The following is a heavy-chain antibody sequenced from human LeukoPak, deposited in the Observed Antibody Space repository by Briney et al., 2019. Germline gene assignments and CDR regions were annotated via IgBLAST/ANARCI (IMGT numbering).Heavy chain of an antibody. D-gene: IGHD4-17*01. V-gene: IGHV3-23*01. CDR1: GFTFSSYA. Sequence: GGSLRLSCAASGFTFSSYAMSWVRQAPGKGLEWVSAMSGSGDSIYYADSVKGRFTISRGNSKNTLYLQMNSLRAEDTALYYCAKKGTTVTTSFDYWGQGTLVTVSS. CDR3: AKKGTTVTTSFDY. CDR2: MSGSGDSI. J-gene: IGHJ4*02.